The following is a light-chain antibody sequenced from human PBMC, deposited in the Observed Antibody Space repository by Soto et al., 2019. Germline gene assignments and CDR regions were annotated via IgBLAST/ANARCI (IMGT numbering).Light chain of an antibody. Sequence: QSVLTQPPSVSGTPGQTVTITCSGSESNIGSNSVKWYQQFPGAAPKALIYSNALRPSGIPNRFSGSRSGTSASLAISGLQPEDEADYYCAVWDDRLMGVLGHGTKVTVL. V-gene: IGLV1-44*01. CDR2: SNA. J-gene: IGLJ1*01. CDR1: ESNIGSNS. CDR3: AVWDDRLMGV.